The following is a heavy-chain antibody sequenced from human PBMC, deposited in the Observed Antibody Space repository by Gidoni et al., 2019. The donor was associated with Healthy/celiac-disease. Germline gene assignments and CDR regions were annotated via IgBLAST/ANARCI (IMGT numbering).Heavy chain of an antibody. Sequence: EVQLVESGGGLVKPGGSLRLSCAASGFTFSSYSMNWVRQAPGKGLEWVSSISSSSSYIYYAISVKGRFTISRVNAKNSLYLQMNNLGAEGTAVYYCARGFGGFGADHPDDYWGQGTLVTVSS. J-gene: IGHJ4*02. CDR1: GFTFSSYS. CDR2: ISSSSSYI. CDR3: ARGFGGFGADHPDDY. V-gene: IGHV3-21*01. D-gene: IGHD3-10*01.